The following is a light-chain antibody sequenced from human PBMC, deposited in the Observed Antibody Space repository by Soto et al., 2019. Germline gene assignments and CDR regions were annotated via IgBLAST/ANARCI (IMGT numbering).Light chain of an antibody. CDR1: QSGSSSY. CDR3: QQYGGSPWT. CDR2: VAS. Sequence: EIGVTQSPGTLSLSPGERATLACRASQSGSSSYLAWYQQKPGQAPRLLIYVASSRATGLPDRFSGSGSGTDFTISISRLEPEDFAVYYCQQYGGSPWTFGQGTKGVIK. J-gene: IGKJ1*01. V-gene: IGKV3-20*01.